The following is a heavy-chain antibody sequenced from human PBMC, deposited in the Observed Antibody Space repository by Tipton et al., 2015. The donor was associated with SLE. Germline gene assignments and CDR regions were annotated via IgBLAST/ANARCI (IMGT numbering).Heavy chain of an antibody. D-gene: IGHD6-13*01. CDR3: ARVLNIPAAGPFAFDI. Sequence: TLSLTCAVYGGSFSGYYWSWIRQPPGKGLEWIGEINHSGSTNYNPSLKSRVTISVDTSKNQFSLKLSSVTAADTAVYYCARVLNIPAAGPFAFDIWGQGTMVTVSS. CDR2: INHSGST. V-gene: IGHV4-34*01. J-gene: IGHJ3*02. CDR1: GGSFSGYY.